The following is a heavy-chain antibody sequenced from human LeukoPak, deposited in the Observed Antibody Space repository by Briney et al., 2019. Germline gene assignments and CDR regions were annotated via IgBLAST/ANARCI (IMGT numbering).Heavy chain of an antibody. CDR2: IYYSGST. CDR3: AREGLGPTVSGYGMDV. J-gene: IGHJ6*02. CDR1: GGSISSGGYY. Sequence: SETLSLTCTVSGGSISSGGYYWSWIRQHPGKGLEWIGYIYYSGSTYYNPSLKSRVTISVDTSKNQFSLKLSFVTAADTAVYYCAREGLGPTVSGYGMDVWGQGTTVTVSS. V-gene: IGHV4-31*03. D-gene: IGHD4-4*01.